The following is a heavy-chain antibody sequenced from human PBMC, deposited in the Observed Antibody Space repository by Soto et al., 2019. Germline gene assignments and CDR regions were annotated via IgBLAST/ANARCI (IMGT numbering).Heavy chain of an antibody. D-gene: IGHD6-6*01. CDR3: ALTPKYSSSSLRDY. V-gene: IGHV4-34*01. J-gene: IGHJ4*02. CDR1: GGSFSGYY. Sequence: SETLSLTCAVYGGSFSGYYWSWIRQPPGKGLEWIGEINHSGSTNYNPSLKSRVTISVDTSKNQFSLKLSSVTAADTAVYYCALTPKYSSSSLRDYWGQGTLVTVSS. CDR2: INHSGST.